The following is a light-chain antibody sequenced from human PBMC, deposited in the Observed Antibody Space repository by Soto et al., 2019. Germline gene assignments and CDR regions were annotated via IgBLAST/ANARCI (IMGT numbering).Light chain of an antibody. J-gene: IGKJ5*01. CDR3: QVRTNWSIA. Sequence: TQSPSTLSASVGDTVTITCRASQTISRWLAWYQQKPGQAPRLLIYDASNRATGIPARFSGTGSGTDFTLTINNLEPEDFAVYYCQVRTNWSIAFGRGTRLETK. CDR2: DAS. V-gene: IGKV3-11*01. CDR1: QTISRW.